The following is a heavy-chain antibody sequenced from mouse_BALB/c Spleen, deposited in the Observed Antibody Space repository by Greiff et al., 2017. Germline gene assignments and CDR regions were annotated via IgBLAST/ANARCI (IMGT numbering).Heavy chain of an antibody. CDR3: ARPGYDEEGTFDY. CDR1: GFTFSSYG. V-gene: IGHV5-6*01. CDR2: ISSGGSYT. J-gene: IGHJ2*01. Sequence: EVQRVESGGDLVKPGGSLKLSCAASGFTFSSYGMSWVRQTPDKRLGWVATISSGGSYTYYPDSVKGRFTISRDNAKNTLYLQMSSLKSEDTAMYYCARPGYDEEGTFDYWGQGTTLTVSS. D-gene: IGHD2-2*01.